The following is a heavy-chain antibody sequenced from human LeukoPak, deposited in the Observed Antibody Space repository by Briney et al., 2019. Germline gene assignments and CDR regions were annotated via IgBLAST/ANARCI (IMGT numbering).Heavy chain of an antibody. CDR2: INPNSGGT. V-gene: IGHV1-2*02. J-gene: IGHJ1*01. CDR3: ARALSVLRPGYFQH. Sequence: ASVKVSCKASGYTFTGYYMHWVRQAPGEGLEWMGWINPNSGGTNYAQKFQGRVTMTRDTSISTAYMELSRLRSDDTAVYYCARALSVLRPGYFQHWGQGTLVTVSS. CDR1: GYTFTGYY. D-gene: IGHD3-16*02.